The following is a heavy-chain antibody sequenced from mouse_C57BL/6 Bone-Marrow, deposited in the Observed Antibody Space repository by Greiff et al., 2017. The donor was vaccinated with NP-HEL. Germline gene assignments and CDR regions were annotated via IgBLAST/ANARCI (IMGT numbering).Heavy chain of an antibody. V-gene: IGHV1-61*01. J-gene: IGHJ2*01. CDR1: GYTFTSYW. CDR2: IYPSDSET. D-gene: IGHD2-2*01. CDR3: ARSGGRPYGYGRGNYFDY. Sequence: QVQLQQPGAELVRPGSSVKLSCKASGYTFTSYWMDWVKQRPGQGLEWIGNIYPSDSETHYNQKFKDKATLTVDKSSSTAYMQLSSLTSEDSAVYYCARSGGRPYGYGRGNYFDYWGQGTTLTVSS.